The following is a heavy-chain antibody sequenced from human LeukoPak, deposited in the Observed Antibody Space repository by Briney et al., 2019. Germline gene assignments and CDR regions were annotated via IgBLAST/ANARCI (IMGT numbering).Heavy chain of an antibody. CDR1: GGSISSYY. D-gene: IGHD6-13*01. V-gene: IGHV4-59*01. Sequence: PSETLSLTCTVSGGSISSYYWSWIRQPPGKGLEWIGYIYYSGITNYNPSLKSRVTISVDTSKNQFSLKLSSVTAADTAVYYCARERAWYSSSWYMSGTWFDPWGQGTLVTVSS. CDR2: IYYSGIT. CDR3: ARERAWYSSSWYMSGTWFDP. J-gene: IGHJ5*02.